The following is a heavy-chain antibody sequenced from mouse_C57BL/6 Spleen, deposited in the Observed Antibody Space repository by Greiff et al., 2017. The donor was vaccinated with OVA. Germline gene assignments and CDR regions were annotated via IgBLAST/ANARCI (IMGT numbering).Heavy chain of an antibody. CDR3: ARNREAWFAY. CDR1: GFSLTSYG. Sequence: QVQLKQSGPGLVQPSQSLSITCTVSGFSLTSYGVHWVRQSPGKGLEWLGVIWSGGSTDYNAAFISRLSTSKDNSKSQVFFKMNSLQADDTARYYCARNREAWFAYWGQGTLVTVSA. J-gene: IGHJ3*01. CDR2: IWSGGST. V-gene: IGHV2-2*01.